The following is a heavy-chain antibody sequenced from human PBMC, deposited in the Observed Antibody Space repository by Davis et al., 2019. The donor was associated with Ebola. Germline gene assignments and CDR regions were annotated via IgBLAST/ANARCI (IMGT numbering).Heavy chain of an antibody. CDR3: ARAIGYCSSTSCYGQTSWFDP. V-gene: IGHV1-3*01. CDR2: INAGNGNT. Sequence: ASVKVSCKASGYTFTSYAMHWVRQAPGQRLEWMGWINAGNGNTKYSQKFQGRVTITRYTSASTAYMELSSLRSEDTAVYYCARAIGYCSSTSCYGQTSWFDPWGQGTLVTVSS. J-gene: IGHJ5*02. D-gene: IGHD2-2*01. CDR1: GYTFTSYA.